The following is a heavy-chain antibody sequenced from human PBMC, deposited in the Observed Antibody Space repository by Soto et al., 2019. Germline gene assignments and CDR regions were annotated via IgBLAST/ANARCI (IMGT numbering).Heavy chain of an antibody. J-gene: IGHJ4*02. V-gene: IGHV1-69*13. CDR2: IIPIFGTA. Sequence: ASVKVSCKASGGTFSSYAISWVRQAPGQGLEWMGGIIPIFGTANYAQKFQGRVTITADESTSTAYMELSSLRSEDSAVYYCASTYYYDSSGYYSVPYWGQGTLVTVSS. CDR1: GGTFSSYA. D-gene: IGHD3-22*01. CDR3: ASTYYYDSSGYYSVPY.